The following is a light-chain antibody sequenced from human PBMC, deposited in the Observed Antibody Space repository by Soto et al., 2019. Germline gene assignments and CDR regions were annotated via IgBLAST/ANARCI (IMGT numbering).Light chain of an antibody. CDR3: ASCDDALNVWV. CDR1: TSNIGSNS. Sequence: QSVLTQPPSASGAPGQRVTISCSGGTSNIGSNSVNWFQQLPGTAPKLLMHANTQRPSGVPDRFSGSKSGTSASLAISGLQSEDAGHYYCASCDDALNVWVFGGGTKLTVL. J-gene: IGLJ3*02. V-gene: IGLV1-44*01. CDR2: ANT.